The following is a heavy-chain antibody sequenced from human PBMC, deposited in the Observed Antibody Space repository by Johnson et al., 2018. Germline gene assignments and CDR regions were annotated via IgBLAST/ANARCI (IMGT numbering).Heavy chain of an antibody. V-gene: IGHV1-69*01. D-gene: IGHD3-10*01. J-gene: IGHJ6*02. CDR2: IIPSFGTT. CDR3: AMSGGGMDV. CDR1: RGTLSSYA. Sequence: QVQLVESGAEVKKPGSSVKVSCKASRGTLSSYAASWVRQAPGQGLEWMGGIIPSFGTTTYAQKFQGEVTIPADESTSTGYMELNSLGSEDTAVYNSAMSGGGMDVWGQWTTVTVSS.